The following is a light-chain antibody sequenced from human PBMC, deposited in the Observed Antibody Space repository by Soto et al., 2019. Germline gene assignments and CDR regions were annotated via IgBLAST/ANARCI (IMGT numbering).Light chain of an antibody. Sequence: DVQMTQSPSSLSASVGDSLTLTCRASQTVTSYLNWYQQKPGKAPKLLIYAASTLQSGVPSRFSGSGSGTEFTLTISRLQTEDFATYYCQQSYRFPKTFGRGTKVEVK. CDR1: QTVTSY. CDR3: QQSYRFPKT. V-gene: IGKV1-39*01. CDR2: AAS. J-gene: IGKJ1*01.